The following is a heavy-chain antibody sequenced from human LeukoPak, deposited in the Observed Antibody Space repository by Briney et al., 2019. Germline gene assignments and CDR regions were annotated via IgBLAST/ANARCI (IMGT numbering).Heavy chain of an antibody. D-gene: IGHD5-24*01. V-gene: IGHV4-30-4*01. CDR3: ARLGGSNYYYYGMDV. Sequence: PSETLSLTCTVSGGSISSYYWSWIRQPPGKGLEWIGYIYFSGSTYYNPSLKGRVAISLDTSENHFSLKLTSVTAADTAVYYCARLGGSNYYYYGMDVWGQGTTVTVSS. CDR2: IYFSGST. J-gene: IGHJ6*02. CDR1: GGSISSYY.